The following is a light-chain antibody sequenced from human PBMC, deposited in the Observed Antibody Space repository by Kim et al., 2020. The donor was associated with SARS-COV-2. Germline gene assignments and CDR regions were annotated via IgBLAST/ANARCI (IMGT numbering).Light chain of an antibody. CDR1: QSVDSW. V-gene: IGKV1-5*03. Sequence: DIQMTQSPSTLSAFVGNRVTITCRAGQSVDSWLAWYQQQPGKAPKLLIYQASKLASGVPSRFSGSGSGTDFTLTISNLQPDDSAIYYCKQYETYWTFGPGTKVDIK. CDR3: KQYETYWT. CDR2: QAS. J-gene: IGKJ1*01.